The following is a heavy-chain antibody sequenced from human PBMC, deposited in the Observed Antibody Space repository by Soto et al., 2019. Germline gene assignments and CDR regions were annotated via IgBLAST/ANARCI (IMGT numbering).Heavy chain of an antibody. D-gene: IGHD3-3*01. CDR1: GFTFSNYV. CDR2: IWDDGSNR. V-gene: IGHV3-33*01. CDR3: ARGSFYEVSDDFSSYYFDS. J-gene: IGHJ4*02. Sequence: QVQLVESGGSVVQPGRSLRLSCEMSGFTFSNYVMNWVRQAPGRGLEWVALIWDDGSNRYYTDSVQGRFSISRDNSKGTLYLPMDSLRAEDTAVYYCARGSFYEVSDDFSSYYFDSWGQGTLVTVST.